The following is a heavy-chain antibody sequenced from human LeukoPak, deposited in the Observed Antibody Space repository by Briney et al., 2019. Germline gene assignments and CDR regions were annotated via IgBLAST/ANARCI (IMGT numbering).Heavy chain of an antibody. CDR2: IIPIFGTA. Sequence: SVKVSCKASGGTFSSHAISWVRQAPGQGLEWMGGIIPIFGTANYAQKFQGRVTITADESTSTAYMELSSLRSEDTAVYYCARDRTTVLRFLEGSFDYWGQGTLVTVSS. D-gene: IGHD3-3*01. V-gene: IGHV1-69*13. J-gene: IGHJ4*02. CDR1: GGTFSSHA. CDR3: ARDRTTVLRFLEGSFDY.